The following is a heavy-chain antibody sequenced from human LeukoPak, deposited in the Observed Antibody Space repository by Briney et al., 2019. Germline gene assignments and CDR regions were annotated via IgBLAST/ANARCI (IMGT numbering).Heavy chain of an antibody. CDR3: VRGWIVGSHSDTFLDS. CDR2: INGDGSET. J-gene: IGHJ4*02. V-gene: IGHV3-74*01. D-gene: IGHD1-26*01. CDR1: GFTFSYYW. Sequence: PGGSLRLSCAASGFTFSYYWMHWVRQAPGKGLVWVSRINGDGSETTFADSVRGRFTISRDNAKNTLYLQMSSLRAEDAAVYYCVRGWIVGSHSDTFLDSWGQGTLVSVSS.